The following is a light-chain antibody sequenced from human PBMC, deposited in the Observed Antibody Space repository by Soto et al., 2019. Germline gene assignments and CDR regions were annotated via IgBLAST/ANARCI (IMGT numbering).Light chain of an antibody. V-gene: IGKV3-15*01. J-gene: IGKJ1*01. Sequence: EIVLTQSPDTLSLSPGERATLSCGASQSVTSNYLAWYQQKPGQAPRLLIYGASTRATGIPARFSGSGSGTEFTLTMSSLQSEDFAVYFCQQYNKWPRTFGQGTKVDI. CDR1: QSVTSN. CDR3: QQYNKWPRT. CDR2: GAS.